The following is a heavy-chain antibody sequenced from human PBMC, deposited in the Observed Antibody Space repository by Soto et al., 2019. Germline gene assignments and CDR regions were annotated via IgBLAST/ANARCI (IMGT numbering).Heavy chain of an antibody. CDR3: ARDRARDSSAEGAFDI. CDR1: GGTFSSYT. D-gene: IGHD3-22*01. J-gene: IGHJ3*02. CDR2: IISILGIA. Sequence: QVQLVQSGAEVKKPGSSVKVSCKASGGTFSSYTIRWVRQAPGQGLEWMGRIISILGIANYAQKFQGRVTITADKSTSTAYMELSSLRSEDTAVYYCARDRARDSSAEGAFDIWGQGTMVTVSS. V-gene: IGHV1-69*08.